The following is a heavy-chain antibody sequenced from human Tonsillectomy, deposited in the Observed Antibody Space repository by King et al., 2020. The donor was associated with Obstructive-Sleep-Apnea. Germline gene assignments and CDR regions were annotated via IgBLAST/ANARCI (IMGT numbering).Heavy chain of an antibody. V-gene: IGHV1-18*04. Sequence: QLVQSGAEVKKPGASVKVSCKASGYTFSSYSITWVRQAPGQGLEWMGWISAYNGNTKYAQKFQGRVTMTTDTSTSTAYLELRSLRFDETGVYYSARVGPLRELPVEVWGQGTLVSVSS. J-gene: IGHJ4*02. CDR2: ISAYNGNT. CDR1: GYTFSSYS. CDR3: ARVGPLRELPVEV. D-gene: IGHD1-26*01.